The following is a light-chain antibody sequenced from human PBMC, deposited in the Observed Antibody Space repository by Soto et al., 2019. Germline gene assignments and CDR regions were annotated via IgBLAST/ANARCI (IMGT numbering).Light chain of an antibody. CDR1: QSVSSY. CDR2: DAS. J-gene: IGKJ5*01. Sequence: EIVLTHSPATLSLSPCERATLSFRASQSVSSYLAWYQQKPGQAPRLLIYDASNRATGIPARFSGSGSGTDITLTISSLEPEDFAVYYCQQRSNWPSFGQGTRLEIK. CDR3: QQRSNWPS. V-gene: IGKV3-11*01.